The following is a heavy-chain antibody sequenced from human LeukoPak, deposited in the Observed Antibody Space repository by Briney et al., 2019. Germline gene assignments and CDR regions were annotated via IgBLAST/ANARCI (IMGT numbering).Heavy chain of an antibody. CDR1: GFTFGDYA. CDR2: IKQDGSEK. D-gene: IGHD3-10*01. CDR3: AREHDYYGSGSYYKVLDY. Sequence: TGGSLRLSCTASGFTFGDYAMSWVRQAPGKGLEWVANIKQDGSEKYYVDSVKGRFTISRDNAKNSLYLQMNSLRAEDTAVYYCAREHDYYGSGSYYKVLDYWGQGTLVTVSS. V-gene: IGHV3-7*01. J-gene: IGHJ4*02.